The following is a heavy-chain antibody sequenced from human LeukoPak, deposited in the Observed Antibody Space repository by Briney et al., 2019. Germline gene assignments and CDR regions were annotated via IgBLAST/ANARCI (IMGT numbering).Heavy chain of an antibody. V-gene: IGHV4-34*01. CDR1: GGSFSGYY. CDR2: INHSGST. Sequence: SETLSLTCAVYGGSFSGYYWSWIRQPPGKGLEWIGEINHSGSTNYNPSLKSRVTISADTSKNQFSLKLSSVTAADTAVYYCASSATTVTTMAFDYWGQGTLVTVSS. CDR3: ASSATTVTTMAFDY. J-gene: IGHJ4*02. D-gene: IGHD4-17*01.